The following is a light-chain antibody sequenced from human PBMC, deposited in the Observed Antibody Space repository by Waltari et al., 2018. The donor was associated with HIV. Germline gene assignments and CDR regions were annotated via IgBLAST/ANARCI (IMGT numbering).Light chain of an antibody. CDR3: QTWGTGLWV. CDR1: SGHSSYA. Sequence: QLVLTQSPSASASLGASVKPTCTLTSGHSSYAIAWHQQQPEKGPRYLMKLNSDGSHSKGDGIPDRFSGSSSGAERYLTISSLQSEDEADDYCQTWGTGLWVFGGGTKLTVL. V-gene: IGLV4-69*01. J-gene: IGLJ3*02. CDR2: LNSDGSH.